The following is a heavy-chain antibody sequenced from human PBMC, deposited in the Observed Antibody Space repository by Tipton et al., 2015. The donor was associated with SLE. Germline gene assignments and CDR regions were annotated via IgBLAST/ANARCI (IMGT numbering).Heavy chain of an antibody. J-gene: IGHJ6*02. Sequence: TLSLTCTVSGGSIRNYYWSWMRQPPGKGLEWIGQMYHSGSTNYNPSLKSRVTISVDTSKNQFSLKLTSVTAADTAVYYCARQRLRLLSPLDAWGQGTTVTVSS. CDR3: ARQRLRLLSPLDA. V-gene: IGHV4-59*08. CDR2: MYHSGST. D-gene: IGHD3-10*01. CDR1: GGSIRNYY.